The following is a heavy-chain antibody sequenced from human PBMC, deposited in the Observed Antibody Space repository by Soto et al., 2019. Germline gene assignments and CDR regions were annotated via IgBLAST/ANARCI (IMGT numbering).Heavy chain of an antibody. V-gene: IGHV4-61*01. CDR2: IYYSGST. Sequence: LSLTCTVSGGSVSSGSYYWSWIRQPPGKGLEWIGYIYYSGSTNYNPSLKSRVTISVDTSKNQFSLKLSSVTAADTAVYYCARARYFDWSTYYFDYWGQGTLVTVSS. J-gene: IGHJ4*02. D-gene: IGHD3-9*01. CDR3: ARARYFDWSTYYFDY. CDR1: GGSVSSGSYY.